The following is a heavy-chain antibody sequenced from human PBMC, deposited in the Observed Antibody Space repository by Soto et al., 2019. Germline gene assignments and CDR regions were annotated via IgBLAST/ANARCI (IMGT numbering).Heavy chain of an antibody. CDR1: GGSISSGTYY. Sequence: SETLSLTCTVSGGSISSGTYYWSWIRQQPGKSLEWLGYTHYSGSTYNNPSLNSRVTISVDTSKNQFSMKLSSVTAADTAVYYCARLYCSSTTCYKAARPVTWFDPWGQGTLVTVSS. J-gene: IGHJ5*02. CDR2: THYSGST. D-gene: IGHD2-2*02. V-gene: IGHV4-31*03. CDR3: ARLYCSSTTCYKAARPVTWFDP.